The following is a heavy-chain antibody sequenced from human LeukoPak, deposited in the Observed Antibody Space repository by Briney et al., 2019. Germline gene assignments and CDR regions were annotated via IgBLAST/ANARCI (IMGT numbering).Heavy chain of an antibody. CDR3: ASGYSYGYYYFDY. CDR2: IIGSGDCT. Sequence: PGGSLRLSCAASGFTFTTYAMSWVRQAPGKGLEWVSTIIGSGDCTYYTDSVKGRFTISRDNSKNTLYLQMNSLRAEDTAVYYCASGYSYGYYYFDYWGQGTLVTVSS. D-gene: IGHD5-18*01. V-gene: IGHV3-23*01. CDR1: GFTFTTYA. J-gene: IGHJ4*02.